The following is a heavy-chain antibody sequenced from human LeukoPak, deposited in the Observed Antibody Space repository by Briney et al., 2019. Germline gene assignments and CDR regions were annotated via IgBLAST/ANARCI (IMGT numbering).Heavy chain of an antibody. CDR3: ARAGDHYDILTGYYPYDY. Sequence: PSETLSLTCAVYGSFSDHSWSWVRQPPGKGLEWIGEIDEWRRTSYNPSLKSRVTISVDRSKNQFSLKLSSVTAADTAVYYCARAGDHYDILTGYYPYDYWGQGTLVTVSS. CDR2: IDEWRRT. J-gene: IGHJ4*02. D-gene: IGHD3-9*01. CDR1: GSFSDHS. V-gene: IGHV4-34*01.